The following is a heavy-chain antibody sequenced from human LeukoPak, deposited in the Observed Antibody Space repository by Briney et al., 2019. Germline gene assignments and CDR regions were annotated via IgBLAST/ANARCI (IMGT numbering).Heavy chain of an antibody. D-gene: IGHD7-27*01. CDR3: ARAGDKGSVDY. CDR1: GFTFISYW. J-gene: IGHJ4*02. CDR2: IKEDGSEE. V-gene: IGHV3-7*03. Sequence: PGGSLRLSCAASGFTFISYWMSGVRQAPGKGLEWVANIKEDGSEEYYVDSVKGRFTISRDNAKNSLYLQMNSLRAEDTAVYYCARAGDKGSVDYWGQGTLVTVSS.